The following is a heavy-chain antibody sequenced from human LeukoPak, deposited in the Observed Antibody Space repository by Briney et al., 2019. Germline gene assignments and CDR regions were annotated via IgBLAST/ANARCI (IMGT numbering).Heavy chain of an antibody. Sequence: TGGSLRLSCAASGFTLSSYGMHWVRQPPGKGLAGVAVISYDGGNKYYGDSAKGRFIISRDNSKNTLYLQMNSLRAEDTAVYYCANFPHPWGYYDILSAQLEDAFHIWGRGTMVTVSS. D-gene: IGHD3-9*01. J-gene: IGHJ3*02. V-gene: IGHV3-30*18. CDR1: GFTLSSYG. CDR3: ANFPHPWGYYDILSAQLEDAFHI. CDR2: ISYDGGNK.